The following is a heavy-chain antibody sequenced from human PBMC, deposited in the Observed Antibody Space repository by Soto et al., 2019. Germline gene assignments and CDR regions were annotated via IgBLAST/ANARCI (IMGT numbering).Heavy chain of an antibody. D-gene: IGHD3-22*01. CDR1: GGSISSYY. J-gene: IGHJ4*02. CDR3: ASKYYYDSSGYYYVGYFDY. CDR2: IYYSGST. Sequence: SETLSLTCTVSGGSISSYYWSWIRQPPGKGLEWIGYIYYSGSTNYNPSLKSRVTISVDTSKNQFSLKLSSVTAADTAVYYCASKYYYDSSGYYYVGYFDYWGQGTLVTVPS. V-gene: IGHV4-59*01.